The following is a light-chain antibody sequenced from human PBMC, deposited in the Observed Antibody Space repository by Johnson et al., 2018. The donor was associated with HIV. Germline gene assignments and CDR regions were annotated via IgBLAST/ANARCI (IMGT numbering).Light chain of an antibody. V-gene: IGLV1-51*01. Sequence: QSVLTQPPSVSAAPRQKVTISCSGSSSNIGKNYVSWYRHLPGTAPKLLIYYNDKRPSGIPDRFSPSKSGSSAPLGIIGLQTGDEADYYCATWGSCLSAYVFGPGTKGTIL. CDR1: SSNIGKNY. CDR2: YND. CDR3: ATWGSCLSAYV. J-gene: IGLJ1*01.